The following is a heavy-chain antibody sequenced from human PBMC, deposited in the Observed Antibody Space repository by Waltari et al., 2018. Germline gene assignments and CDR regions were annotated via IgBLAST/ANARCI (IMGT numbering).Heavy chain of an antibody. Sequence: EVQLVPSGAEVKKPEESLRISCEGSGHSFTRHLISWVRQMPGKGLEWVGRIDPSDSFRNYGPAFEGHVTISVDQSLRTAYLQWDSLKASDTAIYYCVRHRTTYPLEIDYWGQGTLVTVSS. CDR3: VRHRTTYPLEIDY. CDR2: IDPSDSFR. J-gene: IGHJ4*02. V-gene: IGHV5-10-1*01. CDR1: GHSFTRHL. D-gene: IGHD2-2*01.